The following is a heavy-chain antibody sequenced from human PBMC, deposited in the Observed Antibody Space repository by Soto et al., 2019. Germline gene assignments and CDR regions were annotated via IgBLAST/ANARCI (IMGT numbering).Heavy chain of an antibody. Sequence: SETLARSCTVSGGSVSGGSYYWSWIRQPAVKVREWIGSIYYSGSTYKNPSLRSRVSMYIDTSKDQLSLKLQSVTAEDTALYFCERQWPSVVTQAYFDVWGPGSLDTDSS. CDR1: GGSVSGGSYY. J-gene: IGHJ4*01. CDR2: IYYSGST. CDR3: ERQWPSVVTQAYFDV. D-gene: IGHD2-21*02. V-gene: IGHV4-39*01.